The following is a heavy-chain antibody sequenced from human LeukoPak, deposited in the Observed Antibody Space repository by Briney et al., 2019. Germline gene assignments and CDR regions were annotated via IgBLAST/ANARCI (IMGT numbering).Heavy chain of an antibody. CDR3: AKDYDFWSGSKENAFDI. CDR2: IRYDGSNK. CDR1: GFTFSSYG. Sequence: GGSLRLSCAASGFTFSSYGMHWVRQAPGKGLEWVAFIRYDGSNKYYADSVKGRFTISRDNSKNTLYLQMNSLRAEDTAVYYCAKDYDFWSGSKENAFDIWGQGTMVTVSS. J-gene: IGHJ3*02. D-gene: IGHD3-3*01. V-gene: IGHV3-30*02.